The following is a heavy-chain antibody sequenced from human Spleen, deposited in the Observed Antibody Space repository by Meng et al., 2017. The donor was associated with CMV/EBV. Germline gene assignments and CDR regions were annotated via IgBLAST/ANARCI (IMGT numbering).Heavy chain of an antibody. V-gene: IGHV4-39*07. J-gene: IGHJ4*02. CDR2: IYYSGST. CDR1: GGSISRSSFY. D-gene: IGHD4-11*01. CDR3: AIYSNLDGFDY. Sequence: SETLSLTCSVSGGSISRSSFYWGWSRQPPGKGLEWIGSIYYSGSTYYKPSLKSRVTISLDRSKNQFSLKLSSVTAADTAVYYCAIYSNLDGFDYWGQGTLVTVSS.